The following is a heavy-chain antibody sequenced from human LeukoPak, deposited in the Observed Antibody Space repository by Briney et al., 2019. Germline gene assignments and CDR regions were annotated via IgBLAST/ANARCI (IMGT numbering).Heavy chain of an antibody. CDR2: IYYSGST. J-gene: IGHJ4*02. CDR3: ARDIGSGSMDLDY. D-gene: IGHD3-10*01. CDR1: GGSISSYY. Sequence: SETLSLTCTVSGGSISSYYWSWIRQPPGKGLEWIGYIYYSGSTYYNPSLKSRVTISVDTSKNQFSLKLSSVTAADTAVYYCARDIGSGSMDLDYWGQGTLVTVSS. V-gene: IGHV4-59*12.